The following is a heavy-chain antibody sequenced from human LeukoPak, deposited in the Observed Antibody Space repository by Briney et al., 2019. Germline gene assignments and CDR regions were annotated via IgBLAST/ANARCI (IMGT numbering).Heavy chain of an antibody. Sequence: PGGSLRLSCAASGFTFSSYSVNWVRQAPGKGLEWVSSISSGSGYIYYSDSVKGRFTISRDNAKNSLYLQMNSLRAEDTAVYYCARVSPYDSSGYYPGVGFDPWGQGTLVTVSS. CDR2: ISSGSGYI. J-gene: IGHJ5*02. CDR1: GFTFSSYS. V-gene: IGHV3-21*01. D-gene: IGHD3-22*01. CDR3: ARVSPYDSSGYYPGVGFDP.